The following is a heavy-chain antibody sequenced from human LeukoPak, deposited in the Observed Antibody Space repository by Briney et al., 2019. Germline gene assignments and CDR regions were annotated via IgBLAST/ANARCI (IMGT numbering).Heavy chain of an antibody. D-gene: IGHD3-9*01. J-gene: IGHJ3*02. CDR3: ARTRYINSFYAFDI. Sequence: SETLSLTCPVTGCSNSSYYWIWIRLPPGKGLEWIGYLSKSGNTNYSPSLKSRVTVFGDTSKNQFFLKLSSVTAADTAVYYCARTRYINSFYAFDIWGQGTLVTVSS. CDR2: LSKSGNT. CDR1: GCSNSSYY. V-gene: IGHV4-59*01.